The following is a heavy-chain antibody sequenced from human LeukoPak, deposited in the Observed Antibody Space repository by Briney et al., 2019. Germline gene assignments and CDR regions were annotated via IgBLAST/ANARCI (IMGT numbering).Heavy chain of an antibody. V-gene: IGHV1-18*01. J-gene: IGHJ4*02. CDR2: ISAYNGNT. CDR3: ARDLGGSGSRTNLLFDY. D-gene: IGHD3-10*01. Sequence: ASVKVSCKASGYTFTSYGISWVRQAPGQGLEWMGWISAYNGNTNYAQKLQGRVTMTTDTSTSTAYMELRSLRSDDAAVYYCARDLGGSGSRTNLLFDYWGQGTLVTVSS. CDR1: GYTFTSYG.